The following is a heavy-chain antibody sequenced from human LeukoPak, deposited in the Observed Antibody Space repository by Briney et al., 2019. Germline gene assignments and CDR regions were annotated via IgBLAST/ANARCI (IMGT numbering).Heavy chain of an antibody. Sequence: AASVKVSCKASGYTFTDYYMHWVGQAPGQGLEWMGWINPNSGGTNYAQKFQGRVTMTRDTSLSTAYMELTRLRSDDTAVHYCARGSAYDIRTLDYWGEGTLVTVSS. V-gene: IGHV1-2*02. D-gene: IGHD5-12*01. CDR1: GYTFTDYY. J-gene: IGHJ4*02. CDR2: INPNSGGT. CDR3: ARGSAYDIRTLDY.